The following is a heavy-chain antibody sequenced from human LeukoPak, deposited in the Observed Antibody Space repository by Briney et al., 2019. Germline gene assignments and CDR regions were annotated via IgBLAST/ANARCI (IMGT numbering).Heavy chain of an antibody. CDR1: GFTFNSYW. CDR2: INSDGSST. D-gene: IGHD1-1*01. CDR3: ARAQRRPDIDI. J-gene: IGHJ3*02. V-gene: IGHV3-74*01. Sequence: GGSPRLSCAASGFTFNSYWMHWVRQAPGKGLVWVSRINSDGSSTSYADSVKGRFTISRDNAKNTLYLQMNSLRTEDTAVYYCARAQRRPDIDIWGQGTMVTVSS.